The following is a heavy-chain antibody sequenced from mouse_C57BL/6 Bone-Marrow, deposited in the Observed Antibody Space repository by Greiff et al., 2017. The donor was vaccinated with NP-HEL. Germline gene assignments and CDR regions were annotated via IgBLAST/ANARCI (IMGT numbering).Heavy chain of an antibody. CDR1: GYTFTSYW. CDR2: IHPSDSDT. V-gene: IGHV1-74*01. Sequence: QVQLQQPGPELVKPGASVKVSCKASGYTFTSYWMHWVKQRPGQGLEWIGRIHPSDSDTNYNQTFTGKATLTVDKSSSTAYMQLSSLTSEDSAVYYCASNDGYYVDWYFDVWGTGTTVTVSA. D-gene: IGHD2-3*01. J-gene: IGHJ1*03. CDR3: ASNDGYYVDWYFDV.